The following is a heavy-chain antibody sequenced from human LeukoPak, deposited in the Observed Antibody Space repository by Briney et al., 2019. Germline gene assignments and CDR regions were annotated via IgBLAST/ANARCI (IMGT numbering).Heavy chain of an antibody. Sequence: GGSLRLSCAASGFTFSNYGMHWVRQAPGNGLEGVAVISEDGGGIYYADSVKGRFTISRDNSRNTLYLQMNSLRPEDTAVYYCAKGGGIALTPFDAWGQGTLVTVSS. J-gene: IGHJ5*02. CDR1: GFTFSNYG. CDR3: AKGGGIALTPFDA. CDR2: ISEDGGGI. V-gene: IGHV3-30*18. D-gene: IGHD6-13*01.